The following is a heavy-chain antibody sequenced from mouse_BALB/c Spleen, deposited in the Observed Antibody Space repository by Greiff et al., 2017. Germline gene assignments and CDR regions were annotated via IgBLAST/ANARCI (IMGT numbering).Heavy chain of an antibody. CDR1: GYTFTSYY. V-gene: IGHV1S81*02. Sequence: VQLQQSGAELVKPGASVKLSCKASGYTFTSYYMYWVKQRPGQGLEWIGEINPSNGGTNFNEKFKSKATLTVDKSSSTAYMQLSSLTSEDSAVYYCTRDGNYNAMDYWGQGTSVTVSS. CDR3: TRDGNYNAMDY. CDR2: INPSNGGT. J-gene: IGHJ4*01. D-gene: IGHD2-1*01.